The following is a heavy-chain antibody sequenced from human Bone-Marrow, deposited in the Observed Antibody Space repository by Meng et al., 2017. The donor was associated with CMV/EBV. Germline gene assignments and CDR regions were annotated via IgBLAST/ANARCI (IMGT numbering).Heavy chain of an antibody. CDR3: ARDRARYYDFWSGYSRPQYDYGMDV. J-gene: IGHJ6*02. CDR1: GFTFSSYS. D-gene: IGHD3-3*01. Sequence: SLKISCAASGFTFSSYSMNWVRQAPGKGLEWVSGISWNSASIGYVDSVKGRFTLSRDNAKNSLYLQMDGLRPEDTALYYCARDRARYYDFWSGYSRPQYDYGMDVWGQGTAVTVSS. V-gene: IGHV3-9*01. CDR2: ISWNSASI.